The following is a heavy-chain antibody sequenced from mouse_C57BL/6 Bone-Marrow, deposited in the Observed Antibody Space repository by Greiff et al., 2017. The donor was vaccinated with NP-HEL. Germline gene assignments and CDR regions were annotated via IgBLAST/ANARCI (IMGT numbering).Heavy chain of an antibody. Sequence: QVQLQQSGAELVRPGASVTLSCKASGYTFTDYEMHWVKQTPVHGLEWIGAIDPETGGTAYNQKFKGKAILTADNSSSTAYMELRSLTSEDSAVYYCTSDGYYPYWYFDVWGTGTTVTVSS. J-gene: IGHJ1*03. V-gene: IGHV1-15*01. CDR2: IDPETGGT. D-gene: IGHD2-3*01. CDR3: TSDGYYPYWYFDV. CDR1: GYTFTDYE.